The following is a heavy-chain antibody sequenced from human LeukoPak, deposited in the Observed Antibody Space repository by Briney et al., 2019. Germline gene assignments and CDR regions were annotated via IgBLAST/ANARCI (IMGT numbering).Heavy chain of an antibody. CDR3: ARDLEGGYSYGYSYSY. V-gene: IGHV3-21*01. D-gene: IGHD5-18*01. CDR1: GFTFSSYS. CDR2: ISSSSSYI. J-gene: IGHJ4*02. Sequence: GGSLRLSCAASGFTFSSYSMNWVRQAPGKGLEWVSSISSSSSYIYYAGSVKGRFTISRDNAKNSLYLQMNSLRAEDTAVYYCARDLEGGYSYGYSYSYWGQGTLVTVSS.